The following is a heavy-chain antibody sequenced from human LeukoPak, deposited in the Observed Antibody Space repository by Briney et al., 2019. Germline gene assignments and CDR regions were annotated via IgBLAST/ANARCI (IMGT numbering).Heavy chain of an antibody. V-gene: IGHV3-21*06. D-gene: IGHD1-14*01. CDR1: GLTFSTSG. CDR3: ATETNGRHYDY. Sequence: GGSLRLSCTTSGLTFSTSGFNWVRQAPGKGLEWVASIGPTGFDRYHADSIKGRFTISRDNANNFLYLQMDSLRAKDTSVYYCATETNGRHYDYWGQGTLLTVSS. CDR2: IGPTGFDR. J-gene: IGHJ4*02.